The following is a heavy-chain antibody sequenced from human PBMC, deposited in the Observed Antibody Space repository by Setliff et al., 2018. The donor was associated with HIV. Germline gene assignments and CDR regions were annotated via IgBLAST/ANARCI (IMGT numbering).Heavy chain of an antibody. Sequence: VASVKVSCKASGGTFSSYAISWVRQAPGQGLEWMGGIIPIFGTANYAQKFQGRVTITSDESTSTAYMELRSLRSEDTAVYYCARDHDSSAYTYFDYWGQGTLVTVSS. CDR1: GGTFSSYA. CDR3: ARDHDSSAYTYFDY. CDR2: IIPIFGTA. V-gene: IGHV1-69*13. J-gene: IGHJ4*02. D-gene: IGHD3-22*01.